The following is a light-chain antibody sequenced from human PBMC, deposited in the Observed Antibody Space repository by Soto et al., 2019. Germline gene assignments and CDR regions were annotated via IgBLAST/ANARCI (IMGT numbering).Light chain of an antibody. V-gene: IGKV3-15*01. CDR1: QSVSSS. CDR2: GAS. Sequence: EVVMTQSPATLSVSTGEKGPRSCRAHQSVSSSLAWYQQKPGQAPRLLISGASTRAAGIPARFSGSGSGTEFTLTISSLQSEDFAVYYCQHYNTWPWTFGQGTKVDTK. CDR3: QHYNTWPWT. J-gene: IGKJ1*01.